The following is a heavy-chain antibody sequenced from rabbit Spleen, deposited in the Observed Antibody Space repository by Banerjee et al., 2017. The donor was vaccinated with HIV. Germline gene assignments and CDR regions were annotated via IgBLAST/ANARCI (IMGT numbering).Heavy chain of an antibody. V-gene: IGHV1S45*01. CDR1: GLDFSSSYW. CDR2: VDVVGSRGST. D-gene: IGHD4-2*01. Sequence: QEQLEESGGGLVKPGGTLTLTCRASGLDFSSSYWMCWVRQAPGKGLEWIACVDVVGSRGSTPYANWAKGRFPVSKTSSTTVTLQMTSLTAADTAIYFCARGAAYAGAGHNLWGPGTLVTVS. J-gene: IGHJ4*01. CDR3: ARGAAYAGAGHNL.